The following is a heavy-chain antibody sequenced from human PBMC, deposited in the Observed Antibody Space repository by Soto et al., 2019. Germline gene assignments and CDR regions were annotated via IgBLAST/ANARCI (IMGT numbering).Heavy chain of an antibody. Sequence: QVQLQESGPGLVKPSQTLSLTCTVSGGSTSSDNYWSWIRQPPGKGLEWIEHIYYSGNTDYNPSLKSRLAISIDTSKTQFSLKLSSVTAADTAVYFCAREGGESSDGLYYFDSWGQGSLVTVSS. D-gene: IGHD3-16*01. CDR3: AREGGESSDGLYYFDS. CDR2: IYYSGNT. V-gene: IGHV4-30-4*01. CDR1: GGSTSSDNY. J-gene: IGHJ4*02.